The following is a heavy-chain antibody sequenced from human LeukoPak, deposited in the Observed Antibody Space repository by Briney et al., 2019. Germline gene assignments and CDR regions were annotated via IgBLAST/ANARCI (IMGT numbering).Heavy chain of an antibody. V-gene: IGHV3-30*18. J-gene: IGHJ4*02. Sequence: GRSLRLSCAASGFTFSSYGMHWVRQAPGKGLEWVAVISYDGSNKYYADSVKGRFTISRDNSKNTLYLQMNSLRAEDTAVYYCAKIRDTAWVGVDYWGQGTLVTVSS. CDR2: ISYDGSNK. D-gene: IGHD5-18*01. CDR3: AKIRDTAWVGVDY. CDR1: GFTFSSYG.